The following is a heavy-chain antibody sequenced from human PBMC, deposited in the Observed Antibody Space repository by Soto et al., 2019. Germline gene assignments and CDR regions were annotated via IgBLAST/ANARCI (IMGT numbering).Heavy chain of an antibody. CDR2: IGTAGDT. D-gene: IGHD6-13*01. Sequence: GGSLRLSCAASGFTFSSYDMHWVRQATGKGLEWVSTIGTAGDTYYPGSVKGRFTISRENAKNSLYLQMTSLRAGDTAVYYCARGGSSSWDAWKNWFDPWGQGTLVTVSS. CDR3: ARGGSSSWDAWKNWFDP. J-gene: IGHJ5*02. V-gene: IGHV3-13*01. CDR1: GFTFSSYD.